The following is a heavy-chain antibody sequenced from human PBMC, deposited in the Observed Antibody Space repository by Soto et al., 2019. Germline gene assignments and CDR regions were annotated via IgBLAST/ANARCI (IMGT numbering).Heavy chain of an antibody. CDR2: IDTVGDA. CDR1: GFTFTTYD. Sequence: VGSLRLSCAASGFTFTTYDMHWVRQAPGKGLEWVSGIDTVGDAYYPGSVKGLFTISRENAKNSLYLQMSSLRAGDTAVYYCTRSKYSGSQIGAFDYWGQGTLVTVSS. D-gene: IGHD1-26*01. V-gene: IGHV3-13*01. J-gene: IGHJ4*02. CDR3: TRSKYSGSQIGAFDY.